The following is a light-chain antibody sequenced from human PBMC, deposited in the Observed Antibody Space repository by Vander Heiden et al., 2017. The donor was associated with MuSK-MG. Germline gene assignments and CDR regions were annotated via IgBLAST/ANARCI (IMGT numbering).Light chain of an antibody. CDR3: QQYNRYPIT. J-gene: IGKJ5*01. Sequence: DIQMTQSPLTLSASVGDRVTITCRASQSISSWLAWYQQKPGKAPKLLIYKASNLESGVPSRFSGSGSGTEFTLTISSLQPDDFATYYCQQYNRYPITFGQGTRLEIK. V-gene: IGKV1-5*03. CDR2: KAS. CDR1: QSISSW.